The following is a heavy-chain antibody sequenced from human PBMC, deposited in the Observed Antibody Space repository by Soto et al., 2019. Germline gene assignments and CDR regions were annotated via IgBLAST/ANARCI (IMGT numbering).Heavy chain of an antibody. CDR2: IHPAGNVQ. CDR1: GLTFSTSW. CDR3: VTVNTLIASDM. Sequence: VQLVESGGGLVQPGESLRLSCTASGLTFSTSWLTWVRQAPGEGLEWVSNIHPAGNVQHYADSVKERFTISRDNAKNSVFLPMRGPRVDDPAVYYCVTVNTLIASDMLDQGTMVTVSS. V-gene: IGHV3-7*01. J-gene: IGHJ3*02. D-gene: IGHD2-8*01.